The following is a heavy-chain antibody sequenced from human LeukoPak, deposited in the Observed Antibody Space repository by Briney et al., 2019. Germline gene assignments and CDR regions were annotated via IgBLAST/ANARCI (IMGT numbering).Heavy chain of an antibody. D-gene: IGHD2-2*01. CDR1: GGSISSSSYY. Sequence: SETLSLTCTVSGGSISSSSYYWGWIRQPPGKGLEWIGSIYYSGSTYYNPSLKSRVTISVDTSKNQFSLKLSSVTAADTAVYYCARPPRSSTPYDAFDIWGQGTMVTVSS. CDR3: ARPPRSSTPYDAFDI. CDR2: IYYSGST. J-gene: IGHJ3*02. V-gene: IGHV4-39*01.